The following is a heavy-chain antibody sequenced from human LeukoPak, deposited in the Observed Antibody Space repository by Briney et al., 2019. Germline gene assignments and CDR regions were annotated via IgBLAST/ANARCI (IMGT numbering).Heavy chain of an antibody. J-gene: IGHJ4*02. CDR3: ARGHLGYCSSTSCYADY. CDR1: GFTFSSYS. D-gene: IGHD2-2*01. Sequence: GGSLRLSCAASGFTFSSYSMNWVRQAPGKGLEWVSSISSSSSYIYYADSVKGRFTISRDNAKNSLYLQMNSLRAEDTAVYYCARGHLGYCSSTSCYADYWGQGTLVTVSS. CDR2: ISSSSSYI. V-gene: IGHV3-21*01.